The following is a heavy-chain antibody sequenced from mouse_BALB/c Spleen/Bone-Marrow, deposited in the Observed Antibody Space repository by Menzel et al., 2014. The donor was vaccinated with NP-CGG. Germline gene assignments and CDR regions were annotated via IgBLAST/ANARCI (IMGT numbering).Heavy chain of an antibody. CDR3: ARWNGYYAMDR. J-gene: IGHJ4*01. D-gene: IGHD1-2*01. V-gene: IGHV3-1*02. Sequence: VQLKQSGPALVKPSQSLSLTCTVTGYSITSGYSWHWIRQFPGNTLEWMGYIHYSGGTNYNPSLKSRISITRDTSKNQFFLQLNSVTTEDTATYYCARWNGYYAMDRWGQGTSVTVSS. CDR1: GYSITSGYS. CDR2: IHYSGGT.